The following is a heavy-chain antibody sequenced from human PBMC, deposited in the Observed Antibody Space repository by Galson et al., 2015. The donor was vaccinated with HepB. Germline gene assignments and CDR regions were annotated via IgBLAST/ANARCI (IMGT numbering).Heavy chain of an antibody. CDR2: INPSGGSA. J-gene: IGHJ4*02. D-gene: IGHD2-8*01. V-gene: IGHV1-46*01. CDR3: ARGVYCTDGVCHDY. Sequence: QSGAEVKKPGESLKISCKASGYTFTRYYIQWVRQAPGQGLEWMGIINPSGGSASYAQKFQGRVTMTRDTSTSTVYMELSSLRSEDTAVYYCARGVYCTDGVCHDYWGQGTLVTVSS. CDR1: GYTFTRYY.